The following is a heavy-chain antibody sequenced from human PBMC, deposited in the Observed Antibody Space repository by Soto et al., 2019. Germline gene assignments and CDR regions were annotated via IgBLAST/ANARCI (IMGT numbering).Heavy chain of an antibody. V-gene: IGHV3-30*18. CDR1: GFTFSSFG. J-gene: IGHJ4*02. CDR3: AKYTYYHDTSGYYIFDS. CDR2: IAYDGSIT. D-gene: IGHD3-22*01. Sequence: QVQLVESGGGVVQPGRSLRLSCAASGFTFSSFGMHWVRQAPGKWLEWVAVIAYDGSITYYTDSVKGRFTISRDSSKNTLYLPMDSLSGEDAAVYYCAKYTYYHDTSGYYIFDSWGQGTLFTFS.